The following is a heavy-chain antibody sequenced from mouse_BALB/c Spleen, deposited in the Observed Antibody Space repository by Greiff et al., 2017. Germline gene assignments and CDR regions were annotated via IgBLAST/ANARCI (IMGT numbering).Heavy chain of an antibody. CDR2: IWSGGST. CDR1: GFSLTSYG. Sequence: VQLQQSGPGLVQPSQSLSITCTVSGFSLTSYGVHWVRQSPGKGLEWLGVIWSGGSTDYNAAFISRLSISKDNSKSQVFFKMNSLQANDTAIYYCASPLYYGYSAWFAYWGQGTLVTVSA. V-gene: IGHV2-2*02. D-gene: IGHD2-2*01. CDR3: ASPLYYGYSAWFAY. J-gene: IGHJ3*01.